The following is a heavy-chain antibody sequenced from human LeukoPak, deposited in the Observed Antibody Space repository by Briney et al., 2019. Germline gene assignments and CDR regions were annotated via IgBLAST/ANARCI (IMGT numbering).Heavy chain of an antibody. CDR1: GDSINSGGYF. CDR2: IYYSGST. V-gene: IGHV4-31*03. Sequence: PSQTLSLTCTVSGDSINSGGYFWSWIRQHPGKGLEWIGYIYYSGSTYYNPSLKSRVTISVDTSKNQFSLKLSSVTAADTAVYYCAGSSSWYYMDVWGKGTTVTVSS. J-gene: IGHJ6*03. CDR3: AGSSSWYYMDV. D-gene: IGHD6-13*01.